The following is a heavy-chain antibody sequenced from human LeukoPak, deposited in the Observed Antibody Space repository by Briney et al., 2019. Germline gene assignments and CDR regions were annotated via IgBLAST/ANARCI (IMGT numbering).Heavy chain of an antibody. CDR2: ISYDGSNK. CDR1: GFTFSSYG. CDR3: ARALYHGPGD. J-gene: IGHJ4*02. V-gene: IGHV3-30*03. Sequence: PGRSLRLSCAASGFTFSSYGMHWVRQAPGKGLEWVAVISYDGSNKYYADSVKGRFTISRDNSKNTLYLQMNSLRAEDTAVYYCARALYHGPGDWGQGTLVTVSS. D-gene: IGHD3-10*01.